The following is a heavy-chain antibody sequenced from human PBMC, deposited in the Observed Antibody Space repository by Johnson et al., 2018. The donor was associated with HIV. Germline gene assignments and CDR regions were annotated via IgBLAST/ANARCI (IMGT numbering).Heavy chain of an antibody. D-gene: IGHD3-22*01. CDR2: ISGSGGST. CDR1: GFTFSSYA. CDR3: AKDNYYYDSSGYYPDAFDI. Sequence: MQLVESGGGVVHPGRSLRLSCAASGFTFSSYAMSWVRQAPGKGLEWVSAISGSGGSTYYADSVKGRFTISRDNSKNTLYLQMNSLRAEDTAVYYCAKDNYYYDSSGYYPDAFDIWGQGTMVTVSS. V-gene: IGHV3-23*04. J-gene: IGHJ3*02.